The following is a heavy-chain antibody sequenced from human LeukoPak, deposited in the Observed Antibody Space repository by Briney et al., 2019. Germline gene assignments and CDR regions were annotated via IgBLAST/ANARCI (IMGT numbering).Heavy chain of an antibody. Sequence: ASVKVSCKASGYTFTSYGISRVRQAPGQGLEWMGWISAYNGNTNYAQKLQGRVTMTTDTSTSTAYMELRSLRSDDTAVYYCARDRDDIVVVPAAIGWFDPWGQGTLVTVSS. CDR2: ISAYNGNT. D-gene: IGHD2-2*01. CDR1: GYTFTSYG. J-gene: IGHJ5*02. V-gene: IGHV1-18*01. CDR3: ARDRDDIVVVPAAIGWFDP.